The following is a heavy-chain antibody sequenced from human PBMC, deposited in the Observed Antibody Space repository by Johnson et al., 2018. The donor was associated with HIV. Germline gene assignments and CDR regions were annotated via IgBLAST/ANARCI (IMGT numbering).Heavy chain of an antibody. J-gene: IGHJ3*02. V-gene: IGHV3-30-3*01. CDR1: GFTFSSYA. CDR3: ATRITMVQGVIKGDAFDI. CDR2: ISYDGSNK. D-gene: IGHD3-10*01. Sequence: QVQLVESGGGVVQPGRSLRLSCAASGFTFSSYAMHWVRQAPGKGLEWVAVISYDGSNKYYADSVKGRFTISRDNSKNTLYLQMNSLRAEDTAVYYCATRITMVQGVIKGDAFDIWGQGTMVTVSS.